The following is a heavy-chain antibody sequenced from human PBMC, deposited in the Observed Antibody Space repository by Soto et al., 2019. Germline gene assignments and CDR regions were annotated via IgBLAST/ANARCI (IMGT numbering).Heavy chain of an antibody. CDR2: ISYDGSYK. CDR3: ASGYFDSRAYSPRAFDY. D-gene: IGHD3-22*01. J-gene: IGHJ4*02. V-gene: IGHV3-30*04. CDR1: GFTFSSFA. Sequence: QVQLVESGGGVGQPGRSLRLSCAASGFTFSSFAMHWVRQAPGKGLEWVALISYDGSYKYYADSVKGRFTISRDNSKNTLYLQMSSLRAEDTAVYYCASGYFDSRAYSPRAFDYWGQGTLVTVSS.